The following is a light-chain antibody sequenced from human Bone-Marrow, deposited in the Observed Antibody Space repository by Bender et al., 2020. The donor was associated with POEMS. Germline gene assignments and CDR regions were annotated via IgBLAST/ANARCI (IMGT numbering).Light chain of an antibody. CDR2: QDT. V-gene: IGLV3-25*03. Sequence: SYELTQPPSVSVSPGQTAGISCSGDELRDQYAYWYQQKPGQAPVLVIYQDTERPSGIPERFSGSSSGTMVSLTISRVQAEDEAEYYCQSLDNTGTSVTFGGGTKLTVL. CDR3: QSLDNTGTSVT. J-gene: IGLJ2*01. CDR1: ELRDQY.